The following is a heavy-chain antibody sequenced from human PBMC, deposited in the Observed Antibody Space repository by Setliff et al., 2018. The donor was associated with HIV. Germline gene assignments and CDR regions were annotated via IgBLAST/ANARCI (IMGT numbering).Heavy chain of an antibody. CDR2: ISYDGSNK. J-gene: IGHJ5*02. CDR1: GFTFSSYA. Sequence: PGGSLRLSCAASGFTFSSYAMHWVRQAPGKGLEWVAVISYDGSNKYYADSVKGRFTISRDNSKNTLYLQMNSLRSEDTAVYYCARELTGTAAAWGQGTLVTVSS. CDR3: ARELTGTAAA. D-gene: IGHD6-13*01. V-gene: IGHV3-30*04.